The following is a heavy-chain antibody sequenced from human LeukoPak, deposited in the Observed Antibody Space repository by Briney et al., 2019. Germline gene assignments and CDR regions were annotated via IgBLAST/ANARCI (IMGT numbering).Heavy chain of an antibody. Sequence: SETLSLTCSVSDDSITMYYWTWIRQPPGKGLEWIGYVDHTGSTNFNPSLNGRVSISRDTTKNLFSLRLRSVTAADTAVYYCVAALFRVNVVRGPTTFDYWGQGTLVTVSS. CDR3: VAALFRVNVVRGPTTFDY. CDR2: VDHTGST. V-gene: IGHV4-59*01. J-gene: IGHJ4*02. CDR1: DDSITMYY. D-gene: IGHD3-10*01.